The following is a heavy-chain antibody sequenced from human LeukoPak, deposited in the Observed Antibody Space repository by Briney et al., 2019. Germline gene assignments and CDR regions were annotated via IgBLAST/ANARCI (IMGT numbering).Heavy chain of an antibody. CDR1: GFTFSTFG. CDR3: ARDNGGNSPNF. J-gene: IGHJ4*02. D-gene: IGHD4-23*01. Sequence: GGSLRLSCAASGFTFSTFGMNWVRQAPGKGLEWVSSISTGSSYIYYADSVKGRFTISRDNAKNSLYLQMNSLRAEDTTVYYCARDNGGNSPNFWGQGTLVTVSS. CDR2: ISTGSSYI. V-gene: IGHV3-21*01.